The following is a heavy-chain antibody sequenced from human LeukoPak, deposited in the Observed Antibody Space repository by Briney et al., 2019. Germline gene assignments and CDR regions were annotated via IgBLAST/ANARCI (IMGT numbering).Heavy chain of an antibody. CDR2: IQPSGNT. Sequence: PSQTLSLTCTVSGGSVRSGSDYWNWIRQPAGEGLEWLGRIQPSGNTNYSPSLKSRISISIDRSRNQFSLKLTSVTAADTAVYYCARDLGGGWFDPWGQGTLVTVSS. CDR3: ARDLGGGWFDP. J-gene: IGHJ5*02. D-gene: IGHD1-26*01. CDR1: GGSVRSGSDY. V-gene: IGHV4-61*02.